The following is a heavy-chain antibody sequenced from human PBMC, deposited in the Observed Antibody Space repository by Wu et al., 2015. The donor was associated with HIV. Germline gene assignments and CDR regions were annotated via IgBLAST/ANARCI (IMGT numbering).Heavy chain of an antibody. D-gene: IGHD3-3*01. CDR3: ARAKHQLTSSHVFDF. V-gene: IGHV1-69*12. CDR1: GDNFNDHG. J-gene: IGHJ4*02. CDR2: VLPIFGRP. Sequence: QVQLVQSGTEVKKPGSSVKVSCKVSGDNFNDHGISWVRQAPGQGLEWMGGVLPIFGRPDYSEKFQGRVTITADESXTTAYMDLSSLTSEDTAVYFCARAKHQLTSSHVFDFWGQGTLVTVSS.